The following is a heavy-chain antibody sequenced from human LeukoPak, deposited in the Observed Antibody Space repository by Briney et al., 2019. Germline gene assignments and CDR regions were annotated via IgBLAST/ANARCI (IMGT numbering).Heavy chain of an antibody. J-gene: IGHJ4*02. D-gene: IGHD3-22*01. CDR1: GYTFTSYD. V-gene: IGHV1-8*01. Sequence: WASVKVSCKASGYTFTSYDINWVRQATGQGLEWMGWMNPNSGNTGYAQKFQGRVTMTRNTSISTAYMELSSLRSEDTAVYYCARSPPYYYDSSGYYPPYYFDYWGQGTLVTVSS. CDR2: MNPNSGNT. CDR3: ARSPPYYYDSSGYYPPYYFDY.